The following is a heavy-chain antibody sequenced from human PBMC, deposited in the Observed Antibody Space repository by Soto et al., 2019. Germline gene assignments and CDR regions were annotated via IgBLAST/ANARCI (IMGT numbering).Heavy chain of an antibody. CDR3: ARGRLIGYYYYGMDV. D-gene: IGHD3-16*01. J-gene: IGHJ6*02. V-gene: IGHV1-2*04. Sequence: ASVKVSCKASGYTFTGYYMHWVRQAPGQGLEWMGWINPNSGGTNYAQKFQGWVTMTRDTSISTAYMELSRLRSDDTAVYYCARGRLIGYYYYGMDVWGQGTTVTVSS. CDR2: INPNSGGT. CDR1: GYTFTGYY.